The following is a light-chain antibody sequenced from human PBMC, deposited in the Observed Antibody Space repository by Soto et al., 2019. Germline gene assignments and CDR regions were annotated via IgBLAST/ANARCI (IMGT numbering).Light chain of an antibody. V-gene: IGLV3-1*01. Sequence: SYELTQPPSVSVSPGQTASITCSGDKLGDKYACWYQQKPCQSPVLVIYQNNKRPSGIPERFSGSNSGNTATLTISGTQAMYEADYYCQAWGSSIVVFGGGTKVTVL. J-gene: IGLJ2*01. CDR2: QNN. CDR1: KLGDKY. CDR3: QAWGSSIVV.